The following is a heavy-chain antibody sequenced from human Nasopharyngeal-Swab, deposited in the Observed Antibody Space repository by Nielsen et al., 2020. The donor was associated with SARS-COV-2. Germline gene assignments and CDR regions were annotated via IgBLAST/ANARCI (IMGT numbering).Heavy chain of an antibody. J-gene: IGHJ4*02. CDR2: ISGSGGST. CDR3: AKDRMRFLEWLLRPSFDY. V-gene: IGHV3-23*01. D-gene: IGHD3-3*01. Sequence: WIRQPPGKGLEWVSIISGSGGSTNYADCVKGRFSISRDNSKNTLYLQMNSLRAEDTAVYYCAKDRMRFLEWLLRPSFDYWGQGTLVTVSS.